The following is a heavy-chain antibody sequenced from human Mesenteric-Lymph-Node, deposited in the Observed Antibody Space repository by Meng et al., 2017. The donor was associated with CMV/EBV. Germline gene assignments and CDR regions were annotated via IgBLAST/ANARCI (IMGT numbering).Heavy chain of an antibody. CDR1: GGSFSGYY. CDR3: AREGSLRSVDY. D-gene: IGHD2-15*01. CDR2: INHSGST. J-gene: IGHJ4*02. Sequence: SETLSLICAVYGGSFSGYYWSWIRQPPGKGLEWIGEINHSGSTNYNPSLKSRVTISVDTSKNQFSLKLSSVTAADTAVYYCAREGSLRSVDYWGQGTLVTVSS. V-gene: IGHV4-34*01.